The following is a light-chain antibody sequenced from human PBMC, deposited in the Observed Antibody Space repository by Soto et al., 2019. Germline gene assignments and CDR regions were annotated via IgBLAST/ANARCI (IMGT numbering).Light chain of an antibody. CDR2: EVN. CDR1: NSDVGVYDF. Sequence: QAVVTQPASVSGSPGQSITISCTGTNSDVGVYDFVSWYQQHPGKAPKLMIYEVNKRPSGVSNRFSGSKSGNTASMTISGLQAEDEADYYCCSYAGSTTLFGGGTQLTVL. J-gene: IGLJ7*01. V-gene: IGLV2-23*02. CDR3: CSYAGSTTL.